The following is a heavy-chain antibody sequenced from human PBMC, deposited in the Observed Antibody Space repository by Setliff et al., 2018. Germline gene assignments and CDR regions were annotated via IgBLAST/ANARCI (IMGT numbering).Heavy chain of an antibody. D-gene: IGHD6-6*01. V-gene: IGHV1-18*01. Sequence: ASVKVSCKASGYTFTRYGISWVRQAPGQGLEWMGWISAYNGNTSYAQKLQGRVTMTTDTSTSTAYMELRSLRSDDTAVYYCARGSSSGYYFDYWGQGTLVTVSS. CDR3: ARGSSSGYYFDY. CDR1: GYTFTRYG. J-gene: IGHJ4*02. CDR2: ISAYNGNT.